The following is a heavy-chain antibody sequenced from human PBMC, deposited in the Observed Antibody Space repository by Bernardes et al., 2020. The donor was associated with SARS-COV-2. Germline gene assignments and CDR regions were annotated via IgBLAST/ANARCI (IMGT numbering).Heavy chain of an antibody. CDR3: ARDFSRGWGY. CDR2: IRPDGSEG. CDR1: GFTFSTYW. D-gene: IGHD3-10*01. V-gene: IGHV3-7*03. J-gene: IGHJ4*02. Sequence: GRSLRLSCAASGFTFSTYWMAWVRQATGKGLEWVADIRPDGSEGYYVDSVKGRFTISRDNAKNSLFLQMNSLRADDTAVYYCARDFSRGWGYWGQGTLVTVSS.